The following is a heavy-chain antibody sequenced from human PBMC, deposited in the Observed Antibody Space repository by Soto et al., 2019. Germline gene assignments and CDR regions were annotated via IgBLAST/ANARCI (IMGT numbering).Heavy chain of an antibody. CDR3: ARENPPFFGVVIMLYWFDP. CDR2: IYTSGST. V-gene: IGHV4-4*07. CDR1: GGSISSYY. D-gene: IGHD3-3*01. J-gene: IGHJ5*02. Sequence: QVQLQESGPGLVKPSETLSLTCTVSGGSISSYYWSWIRQPAGTGLEWIGRIYTSGSTNYNPSLKSRVTMSVDTSKHQFSLKLSSVTDADTAVYYCARENPPFFGVVIMLYWFDPWGQGTLVTVSS.